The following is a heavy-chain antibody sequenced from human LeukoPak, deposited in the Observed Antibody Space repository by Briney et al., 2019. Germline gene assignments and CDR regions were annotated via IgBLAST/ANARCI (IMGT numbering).Heavy chain of an antibody. J-gene: IGHJ4*02. CDR3: ARLIRRIAAVDLDY. V-gene: IGHV1-2*06. CDR2: INSNSGDT. D-gene: IGHD2-15*01. CDR1: GYTFTDYY. Sequence: ASVKVSCKASGYTFTDYYIHWVRQAPGQGREWMGRINSNSGDTNYAQKFQGRVTMTRDTSINTAYMELSKLRSDDTAVYYCARLIRRIAAVDLDYWGQGNLITVSS.